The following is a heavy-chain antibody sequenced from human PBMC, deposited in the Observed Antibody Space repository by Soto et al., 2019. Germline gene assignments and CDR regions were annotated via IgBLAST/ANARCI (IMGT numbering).Heavy chain of an antibody. V-gene: IGHV4-59*08. CDR2: IYYSGST. Sequence: SETLCVTCTVAGGSISSYDWSWIRQTTGKGLEWIGYIYYSGSTNYNPSLKSRVTISVDTSKNQFSLKLSSVTAADTAVYYCARHGLRGVVIHPYYYYYYMDVWGKGTTVTVSS. CDR1: GGSISSYD. J-gene: IGHJ6*03. D-gene: IGHD3-3*01. CDR3: ARHGLRGVVIHPYYYYYYMDV.